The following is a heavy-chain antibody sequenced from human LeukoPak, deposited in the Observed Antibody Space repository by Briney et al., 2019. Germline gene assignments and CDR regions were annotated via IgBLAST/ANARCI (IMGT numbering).Heavy chain of an antibody. CDR3: ARGCNYEFWSGYYSHFDY. V-gene: IGHV1-46*01. J-gene: IGHJ4*02. CDR1: GYTFPSYF. D-gene: IGHD3-3*01. CDR2: INPTGGST. Sequence: WASLKVSCTASGYTFPSYFMHWVRQAPGQGLEWMGIINPTGGSTTYAQKFQGRVTMTRDTSTSTVYMELSSLRSDDTAVYYCARGCNYEFWSGYYSHFDYWGEGALVTVSS.